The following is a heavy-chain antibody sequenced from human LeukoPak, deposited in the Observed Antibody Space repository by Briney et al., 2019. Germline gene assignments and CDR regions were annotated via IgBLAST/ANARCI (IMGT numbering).Heavy chain of an antibody. V-gene: IGHV4-61*05. CDR1: GGSISSSSYY. J-gene: IGHJ4*02. Sequence: SETLSLTCTVSGGSISSSSYYWGWIRQPPGKGLEWIGYVYYSGGTNYNPSLKSRVTISVDTSKNQFSLKLSSVTAADTAVYYCARRRGYGEYYFDYWGQGTLVTVSS. D-gene: IGHD3-10*01. CDR3: ARRRGYGEYYFDY. CDR2: VYYSGGT.